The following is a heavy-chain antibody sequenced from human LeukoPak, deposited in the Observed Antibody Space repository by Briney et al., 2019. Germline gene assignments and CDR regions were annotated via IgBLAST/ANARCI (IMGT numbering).Heavy chain of an antibody. V-gene: IGHV4-39*02. CDR2: VYFSGST. D-gene: IGHD3-3*01. CDR1: GGSISNNNYY. Sequence: SETLSLTCTVSGGSISNNNYYWGWIRQFPGKGLEWIGNVYFSGSTYYNPSLMSRVTISVDTSKNQFSLKLNSVTAADTAVYYCATDAYYDFWSGYPHLDYWGQGTLVTVSS. J-gene: IGHJ4*02. CDR3: ATDAYYDFWSGYPHLDY.